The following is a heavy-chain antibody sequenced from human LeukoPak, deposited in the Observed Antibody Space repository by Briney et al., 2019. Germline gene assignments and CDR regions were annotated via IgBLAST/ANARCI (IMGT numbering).Heavy chain of an antibody. V-gene: IGHV1-2*02. Sequence: ASVKVSCKASGYTFTDYYLHWVRQAPGQGLEWIGWINPNSGGTSYSQNFQGRVTMTRDTSITTAYMELSRLRSDDTAVYYCARDLRSGNYPAPFDFWGQGTLVTVSS. CDR2: INPNSGGT. D-gene: IGHD1-26*01. CDR3: ARDLRSGNYPAPFDF. J-gene: IGHJ4*02. CDR1: GYTFTDYY.